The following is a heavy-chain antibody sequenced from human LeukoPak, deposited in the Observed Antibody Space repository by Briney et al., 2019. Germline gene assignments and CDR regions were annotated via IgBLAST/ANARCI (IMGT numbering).Heavy chain of an antibody. CDR2: IKSKTDGGTT. CDR3: TTDLITMVRGVINANWFDP. CDR1: GFTFSNAW. Sequence: PGGSLRLSCAASGFTFSNAWMSWVRQAPGKGLEWVGRIKSKTDGGTTDYAAPVKGRFTISRDDSKNTLYLQMNSLKTEDTAVYHCTTDLITMVRGVINANWFDPWGQGTLVTVSS. J-gene: IGHJ5*02. D-gene: IGHD3-10*01. V-gene: IGHV3-15*01.